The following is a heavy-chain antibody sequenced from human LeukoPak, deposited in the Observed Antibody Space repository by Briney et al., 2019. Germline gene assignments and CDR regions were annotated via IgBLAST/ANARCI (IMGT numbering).Heavy chain of an antibody. CDR3: AKELYDFSGCLDY. J-gene: IGHJ4*02. D-gene: IGHD3/OR15-3a*01. CDR2: ISGSGGGI. Sequence: GGSLRLSCEASGFTFSTYAMSWVHLAPGKGLEWVSAISGSGGGINYADSVRGRFTISRDSSKNTLYLQMNSLRAEDTAIYYCAKELYDFSGCLDYWGQGTLVTVSS. V-gene: IGHV3-23*01. CDR1: GFTFSTYA.